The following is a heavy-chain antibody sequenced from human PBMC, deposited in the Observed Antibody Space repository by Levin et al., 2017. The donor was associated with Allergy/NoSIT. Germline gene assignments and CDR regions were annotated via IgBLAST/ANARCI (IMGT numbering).Heavy chain of an antibody. V-gene: IGHV4-39*01. Sequence: GSLRLSCTVSGGSISGSSYYWAWIRQPPGKGLEWIGIINYSGSTYYNPSLKSRVTISVDTSKKQFSLKVSSVTAADTAVYYCARGTGYSSSWYPHSMDYWGQGTLVTVSS. J-gene: IGHJ4*02. CDR2: INYSGST. CDR1: GGSISGSSYY. CDR3: ARGTGYSSSWYPHSMDY. D-gene: IGHD6-13*01.